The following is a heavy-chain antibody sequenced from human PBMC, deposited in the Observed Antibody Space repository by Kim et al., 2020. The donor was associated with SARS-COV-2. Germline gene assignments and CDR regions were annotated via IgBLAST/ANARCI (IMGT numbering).Heavy chain of an antibody. CDR1: GYSFTSYW. V-gene: IGHV5-10-1*01. CDR2: IDPSVSYT. D-gene: IGHD3-9*01. J-gene: IGHJ3*02. CDR3: AGRNYDILTGYYLGAFDI. Sequence: GESLKISCKGSGYSFTSYWISWVRQMPGKGLEWMGRIDPSVSYTNYSPSFQGHVTISADKSISTAYLQWSSLKASDTAMYYCAGRNYDILTGYYLGAFDIWGQGTMVTVSS.